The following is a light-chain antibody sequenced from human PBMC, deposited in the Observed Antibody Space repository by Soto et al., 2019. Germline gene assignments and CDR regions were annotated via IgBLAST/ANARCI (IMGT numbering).Light chain of an antibody. CDR3: QSYDSSLRLAV. CDR2: VSR. Sequence: QSVLTQPPSVSGVPGQRVTISCSGSSSNIGAGYDVHWYQQLPGTAPRLLIYVSRNRPSGVPDRFSGSKSGTSASLAITGLQTDDEADYYCQSYDSSLRLAVFGGGTKVTVL. CDR1: SSNIGAGYD. J-gene: IGLJ3*02. V-gene: IGLV1-40*01.